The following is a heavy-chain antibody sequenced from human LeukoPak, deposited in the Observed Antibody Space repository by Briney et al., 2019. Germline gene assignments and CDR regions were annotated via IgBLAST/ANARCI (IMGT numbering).Heavy chain of an antibody. Sequence: PGGSLRLSCTASGFTFDDYAMHWVRQAPGKGLEWVSGISWNSGNIIYVDSVKGRFTISRDNAKNSLYLQMSSLRAEDTALYYCAKDSRSCVGLTAENWFDSWGQGTLVIVSS. CDR3: AKDSRSCVGLTAENWFDS. D-gene: IGHD2-21*02. CDR1: GFTFDDYA. V-gene: IGHV3-9*01. CDR2: ISWNSGNI. J-gene: IGHJ5*01.